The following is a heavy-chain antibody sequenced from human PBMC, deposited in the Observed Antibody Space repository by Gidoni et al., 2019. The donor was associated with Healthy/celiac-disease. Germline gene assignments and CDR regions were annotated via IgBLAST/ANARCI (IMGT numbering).Heavy chain of an antibody. D-gene: IGHD3-10*01. J-gene: IGHJ4*02. CDR2: IKSKTDGGTT. Sequence: EVTLVESGGGLVQPGWSRSLSCAASAFTYRNAWRSWVRQDQGKGLEWVGRIKSKTDGGTTDYAAPVKGRFTISRDDSKNTLYLQMNSLKTEDTAVYYCTTDPPGEFRLFDYWGQGTLVTVSS. CDR3: TTDPPGEFRLFDY. V-gene: IGHV3-15*01. CDR1: AFTYRNAW.